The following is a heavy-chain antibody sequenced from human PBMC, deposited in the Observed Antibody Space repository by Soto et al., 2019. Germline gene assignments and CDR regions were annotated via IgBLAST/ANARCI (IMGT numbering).Heavy chain of an antibody. J-gene: IGHJ4*02. CDR3: AGRCDSTTCLGHFDY. V-gene: IGHV1-69*06. Sequence: GASVKVSCKASGGTSSSYAIICVRQAPGQGLEWMGGIIPIFATANYAQKFQGRVTITADKSTSTAYMELTSLRSEDAAVYYCAGRCDSTTCLGHFDYWGQGTLVTVSS. CDR2: IIPIFATA. CDR1: GGTSSSYA. D-gene: IGHD2-2*01.